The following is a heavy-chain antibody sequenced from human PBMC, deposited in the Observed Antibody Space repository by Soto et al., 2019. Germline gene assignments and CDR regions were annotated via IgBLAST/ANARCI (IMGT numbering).Heavy chain of an antibody. CDR3: ARVQLGYTYGSSYYYYMDV. CDR1: GGSISSYY. V-gene: IGHV4-59*01. D-gene: IGHD5-18*01. CDR2: ISYSGST. J-gene: IGHJ6*03. Sequence: QVQLQESGPGLVKPSETLSLTCTVSGGSISSYYWSWIRQPAGKGLEWIGYISYSGSTNYNPSLKSRVTISLDPSNNQFTLKLSAVTAADTAVYYCARVQLGYTYGSSYYYYMDVWGKGATVTVSS.